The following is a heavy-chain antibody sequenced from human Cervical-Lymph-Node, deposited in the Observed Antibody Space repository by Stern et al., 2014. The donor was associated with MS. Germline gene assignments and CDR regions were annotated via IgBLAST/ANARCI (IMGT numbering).Heavy chain of an antibody. CDR2: FNPSGGKT. D-gene: IGHD1-1*01. V-gene: IGHV1-46*01. CDR1: GYTFTTYY. CDR3: ARVLSLATSDS. Sequence: DQLVESGAEIRKPGASVKISCEASGYTFTTYYMHWVRQAPGQGLEWVALFNPSGGKTTYAQRFQGRVTVTGDTSTSTVYMELTGLRSEDTAVYYCARVLSLATSDSWGQGTLVIVSS. J-gene: IGHJ4*02.